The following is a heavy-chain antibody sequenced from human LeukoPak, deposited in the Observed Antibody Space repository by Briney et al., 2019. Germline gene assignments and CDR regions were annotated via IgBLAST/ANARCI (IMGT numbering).Heavy chain of an antibody. J-gene: IGHJ4*02. CDR2: IYYSGST. Sequence: TSETLSLTCTVSGGSISSGDYYWSWIRQPPGKGLEWIGYIYYSGSTYYNPSLKSRVTISVDTSKNQFSLKLSSVTAADTAVYYCASGYSYGKPFGYRGQGTLVTVSS. CDR3: ASGYSYGKPFGY. CDR1: GGSISSGDYY. D-gene: IGHD5-18*01. V-gene: IGHV4-30-4*01.